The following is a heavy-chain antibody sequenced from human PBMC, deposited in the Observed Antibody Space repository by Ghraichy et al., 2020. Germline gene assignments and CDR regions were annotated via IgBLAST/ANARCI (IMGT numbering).Heavy chain of an antibody. V-gene: IGHV3-11*06. J-gene: IGHJ4*02. CDR1: GFTFSDYY. Sequence: GGSLRLSCAASGFTFSDYYMSWIRQAPGKGLEWVSYISSSSSYTNYADSVKGRFTISRDNAKNSLYLQMNSLRAEDTAVYYCARGSSSSEYYFDYWGQGTLVTVSS. D-gene: IGHD6-6*01. CDR2: ISSSSSYT. CDR3: ARGSSSSEYYFDY.